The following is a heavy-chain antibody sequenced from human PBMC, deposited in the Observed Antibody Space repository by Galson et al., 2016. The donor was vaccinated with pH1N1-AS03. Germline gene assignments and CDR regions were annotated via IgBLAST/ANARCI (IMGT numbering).Heavy chain of an antibody. J-gene: IGHJ6*02. Sequence: SVKVSCKASGYIFTGFYVHWVRQAPGQGLEWMGWINPNSGVTNYAQKFQAWVTMTRDTSISTAYMELYGLKSDDTAVYYCARDPRGPCTSTTCPTAYYCGMDVGGQGTTVIVSS. CDR1: GYIFTGFY. CDR3: ARDPRGPCTSTTCPTAYYCGMDV. CDR2: INPNSGVT. D-gene: IGHD2-2*01. V-gene: IGHV1-2*04.